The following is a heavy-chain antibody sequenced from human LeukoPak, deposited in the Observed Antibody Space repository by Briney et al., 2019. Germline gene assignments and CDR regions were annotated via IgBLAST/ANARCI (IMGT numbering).Heavy chain of an antibody. J-gene: IGHJ6*02. CDR3: ARQGFTAMEPNQYYYYYYGMDV. Sequence: SETLSLTCTVSGGSISSSSYYWGWIRQPPGKGLEGIGSIYYSGSTYYNPSLKSRVTIYVDTSKNQFSLKLSSVTAADTAVYYCARQGFTAMEPNQYYYYYYGMDVWGQGTAVTVSS. D-gene: IGHD5-18*01. CDR1: GGSISSSSYY. CDR2: IYYSGST. V-gene: IGHV4-39*01.